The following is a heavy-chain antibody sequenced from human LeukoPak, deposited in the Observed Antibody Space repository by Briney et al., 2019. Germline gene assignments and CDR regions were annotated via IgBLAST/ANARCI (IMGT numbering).Heavy chain of an antibody. CDR2: ISYAGSDK. CDR3: AKAPHYSDSSGYPDI. J-gene: IGHJ3*02. Sequence: GGSLRLSCAASGFTFSSYGMHWVRQAPGKGLEWVAGISYAGSDKYYADSVKGRFTISRDNSKDTLYLQMNSPRAEDTAVYYCAKAPHYSDSSGYPDIWGRGTMVTVSS. D-gene: IGHD3-22*01. V-gene: IGHV3-30*18. CDR1: GFTFSSYG.